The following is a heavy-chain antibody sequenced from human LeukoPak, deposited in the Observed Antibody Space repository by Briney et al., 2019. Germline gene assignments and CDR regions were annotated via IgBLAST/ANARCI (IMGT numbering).Heavy chain of an antibody. CDR3: AHGSAQYYEY. CDR1: GLTLSNVW. D-gene: IGHD2-15*01. Sequence: PGGSLSLSCAVSGLTLSNVWMNWVRKAPGKGLEWVGRIRSQTAGGTTDFAAPVKGRFSISRDDSKNSLYLQMNSLTSEDTAVYYCAHGSAQYYEYWGQGTLVTVSS. J-gene: IGHJ1*01. CDR2: IRSQTAGGTT. V-gene: IGHV3-15*07.